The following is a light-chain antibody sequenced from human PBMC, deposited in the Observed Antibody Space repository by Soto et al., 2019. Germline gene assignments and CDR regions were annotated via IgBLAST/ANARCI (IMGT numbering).Light chain of an antibody. V-gene: IGKV1-33*01. Sequence: DIQMTQSPSSLSASVGDRVIITCQASQDIKKYLSWYQQKPGKAPKLLIYDASTLETVVPSRVSGSGSGTDFFFIISSLEPADFATYYCQHYEGLPFTFGPGTKVDLK. CDR2: DAS. J-gene: IGKJ3*01. CDR3: QHYEGLPFT. CDR1: QDIKKY.